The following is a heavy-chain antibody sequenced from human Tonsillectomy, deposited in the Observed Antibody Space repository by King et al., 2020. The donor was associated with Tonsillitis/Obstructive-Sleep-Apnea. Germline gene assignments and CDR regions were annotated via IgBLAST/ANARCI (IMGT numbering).Heavy chain of an antibody. Sequence: VQLQQWGAGLLKPSETLSLTCAVYGGSFSGYYWSWIRQPPGKGLEWIGEINHSGSTNYNPSLKSRVTISVDTSKNQFSLKRSSVTAADTAVYYCASGPPERYCSSTSCYDPWFDPWGQGTLVTVSS. CDR2: INHSGST. J-gene: IGHJ5*02. CDR3: ASGPPERYCSSTSCYDPWFDP. V-gene: IGHV4-34*01. CDR1: GGSFSGYY. D-gene: IGHD2-2*01.